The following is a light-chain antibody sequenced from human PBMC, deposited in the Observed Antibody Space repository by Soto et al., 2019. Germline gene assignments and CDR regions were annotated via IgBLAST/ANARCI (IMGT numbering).Light chain of an antibody. CDR1: QGVSGW. V-gene: IGKV1-12*01. CDR2: AVS. CDR3: QQANGFPVT. Sequence: DIQMTQSPSSVSASVGDRVTITCRASQGVSGWLAWYQQKPGKAPELLIYAVSNLQSGVPSRFSGSGSRTDFTLTISSLQPEDVATYYCQQANGFPVTFGGGTRVEMK. J-gene: IGKJ4*01.